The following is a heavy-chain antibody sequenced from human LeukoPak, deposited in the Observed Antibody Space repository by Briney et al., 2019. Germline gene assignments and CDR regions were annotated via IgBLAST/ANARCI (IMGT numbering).Heavy chain of an antibody. D-gene: IGHD3-22*01. J-gene: IGHJ4*02. CDR2: ISAYNGNT. CDR1: GYTFTSYG. V-gene: IGHV1-18*01. CDR3: ARVNYYDSSGHPGDFDY. Sequence: ASVKVSCKASGYTFTSYGISWVRQAPGQGLEWMGWISAYNGNTNYAQKLQGRVTMTTDTSTSTAYMELRSLRSDDTAVYYCARVNYYDSSGHPGDFDYWGQGTLVTVSS.